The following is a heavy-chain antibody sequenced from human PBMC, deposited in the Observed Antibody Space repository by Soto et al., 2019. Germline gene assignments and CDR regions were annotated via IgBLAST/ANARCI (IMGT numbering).Heavy chain of an antibody. V-gene: IGHV3-33*01. D-gene: IGHD5-18*01. CDR2: VWYDGDNK. CDR3: ARDIDRYSYGLDY. CDR1: GFTVSSYA. J-gene: IGHJ4*02. Sequence: GGSLRLSCAASGFTVSSYAMHCVRQAPGKGPEWVAVVWYDGDNKYYADSVKGRFTISRDNSKNTLYLQMNSLRAEETAVYYCARDIDRYSYGLDYWGQGTLVTVSS.